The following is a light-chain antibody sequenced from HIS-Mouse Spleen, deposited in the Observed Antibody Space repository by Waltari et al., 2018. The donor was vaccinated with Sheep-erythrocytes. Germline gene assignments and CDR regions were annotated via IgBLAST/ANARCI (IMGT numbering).Light chain of an antibody. J-gene: IGLJ1*01. CDR2: DVS. CDR3: CSYAGSYNHV. CDR1: SSDVGGYHY. Sequence: QSALTQPRSVSGSPGPSVTISCTGTSSDVGGYHYVPWYQPHPGKAPKLMIYDVSKRPSGVPDRFSGSKSGNTASLTISGLQAEDEADYYCCSYAGSYNHVFATGTKVTVL. V-gene: IGLV2-11*01.